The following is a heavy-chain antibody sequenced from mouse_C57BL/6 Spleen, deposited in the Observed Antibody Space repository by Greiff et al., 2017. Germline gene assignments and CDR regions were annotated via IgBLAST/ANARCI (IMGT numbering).Heavy chain of an antibody. V-gene: IGHV1-52*01. Sequence: QVQLQQPGAELVRPGSSVKLSCKASGYTFTSYWMHWVKQRPIQGLEWIGNIDPSDSETHYNQKFKDKATLTVDKSSSTAYMQLSSLTSEDSAVYYCARGILPEGGYFDVWGTGTTVTVSS. CDR2: IDPSDSET. J-gene: IGHJ1*03. CDR1: GYTFTSYW. CDR3: ARGILPEGGYFDV. D-gene: IGHD1-1*01.